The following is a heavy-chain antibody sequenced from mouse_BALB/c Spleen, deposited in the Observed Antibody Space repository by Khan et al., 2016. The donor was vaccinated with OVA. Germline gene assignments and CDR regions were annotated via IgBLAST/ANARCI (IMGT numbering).Heavy chain of an antibody. D-gene: IGHD2-3*01. CDR3: TRPAYDGYYDY. CDR2: ISTYSGNT. V-gene: IGHV1S137*01. CDR1: GYTFTDYA. Sequence: QVQLQPPGPELVGPGVSVKISCKGSGYTFTDYAMHWVKQSHAKSLEWIGLISTYSGNTNYKQKFKGKATMTVDKSSSTAYMELARLTSEDSAIYYCTRPAYDGYYDYWGQGTTLTVSS. J-gene: IGHJ2*01.